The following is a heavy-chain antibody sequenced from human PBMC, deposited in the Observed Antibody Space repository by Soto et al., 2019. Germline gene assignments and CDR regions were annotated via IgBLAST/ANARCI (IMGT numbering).Heavy chain of an antibody. Sequence: EVQLLESGGGLVQPGESLRLSCAASGFTFSSYAMSWVRQAPGKGLEWVSVISGSDDSTYYADSVKGRFTISRDNSKNTLYLIMNSLRAEATAVYCCAKRSSSSTFDYWGQGTLVTVSS. CDR3: AKRSSSSTFDY. CDR1: GFTFSSYA. D-gene: IGHD6-6*01. CDR2: ISGSDDST. J-gene: IGHJ4*02. V-gene: IGHV3-23*01.